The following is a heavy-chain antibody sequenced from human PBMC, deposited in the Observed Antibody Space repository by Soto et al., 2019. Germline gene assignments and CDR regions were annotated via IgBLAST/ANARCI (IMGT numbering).Heavy chain of an antibody. J-gene: IGHJ6*02. CDR2: ISAYNGNT. CDR1: GYTFTSYG. CDR3: ASVKYSPPSYYCYGMDV. D-gene: IGHD5-18*01. Sequence: QVQLVQSGAEVKKPGASVKVSCKASGYTFTSYGISWVRQAPGQGLEWMGWISAYNGNTNYAQKLQGRVTMTTDTSTSTAYMELRSLRSDDTAVYYCASVKYSPPSYYCYGMDVWGQGTTVTVSS. V-gene: IGHV1-18*01.